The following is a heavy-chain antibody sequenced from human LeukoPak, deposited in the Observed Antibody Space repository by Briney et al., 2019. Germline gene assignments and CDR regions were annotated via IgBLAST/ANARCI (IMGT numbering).Heavy chain of an antibody. CDR2: ISSSGSTI. J-gene: IGHJ4*02. Sequence: GGSLRLSCAASGFTFSDYYMSWIRQAPGKGLEWVSYISSSGSTIYYADSVKGRFTISRDNAKNSLYLQMNSLRAEDTAVYYCARDLGQYCSSTSCYRGGYWGQGTLVTVSS. CDR3: ARDLGQYCSSTSCYRGGY. V-gene: IGHV3-11*01. D-gene: IGHD2-2*02. CDR1: GFTFSDYY.